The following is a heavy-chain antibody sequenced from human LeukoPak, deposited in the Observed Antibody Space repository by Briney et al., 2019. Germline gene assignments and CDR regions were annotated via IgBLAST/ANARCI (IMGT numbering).Heavy chain of an antibody. V-gene: IGHV3-33*06. CDR1: GFSFSSYG. D-gene: IGHD3-3*01. J-gene: IGHJ1*01. CDR3: AKGDFWNGLGEYFLY. Sequence: GGSLRLSCAASGFSFSSYGMFWVRQAPGKGLEWVGVISYDGSNQYYADSVKGRFTISRDNSKNTLYLQMNSLRAEDTAVYYCAKGDFWNGLGEYFLYWGQGTLVTVSS. CDR2: ISYDGSNQ.